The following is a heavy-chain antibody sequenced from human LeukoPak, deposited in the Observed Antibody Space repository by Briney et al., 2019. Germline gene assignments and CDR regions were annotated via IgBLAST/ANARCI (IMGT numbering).Heavy chain of an antibody. V-gene: IGHV3-23*01. J-gene: IGHJ4*02. Sequence: PGGSLRLSCVASGITFNNYAVSWVRQAPEKGLDWDSVISGSAHKIRYADSVKGRFTISRDNSENIVYLQMNNLRVEDTAVYYCAGRLTGYSSGYIHWGQGTLVTVSS. CDR3: AGRLTGYSSGYIH. CDR2: ISGSAHKI. CDR1: GITFNNYA. D-gene: IGHD5-18*01.